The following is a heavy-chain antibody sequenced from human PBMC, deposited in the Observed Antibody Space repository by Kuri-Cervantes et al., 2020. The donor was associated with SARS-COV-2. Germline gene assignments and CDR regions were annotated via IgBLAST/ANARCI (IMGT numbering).Heavy chain of an antibody. CDR3: ARVRSSSPGPPDY. D-gene: IGHD6-6*01. J-gene: IGHJ4*02. CDR1: GYPISSGYN. Sequence: SQTLSLTCGVSGYPISSGYNWGWIRQPPGKGLEWIGSIYHTGTTSYKSSLKSRVTISADTSKNQFSLNLKSVTAADTAVYYCARVRSSSPGPPDYWGQGTLVTVSS. V-gene: IGHV4-38-2*01. CDR2: IYHTGTT.